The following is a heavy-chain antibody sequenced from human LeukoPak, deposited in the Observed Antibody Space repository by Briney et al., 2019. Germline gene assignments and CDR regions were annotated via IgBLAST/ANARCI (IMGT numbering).Heavy chain of an antibody. J-gene: IGHJ4*02. Sequence: GESLKISCKGSGYSFTSYWIGWVRQMPGKGLEWMGIIYPGDSDTRYSPSFQGQVTISADKSISTAYLQWSSLKASDTAMYYCARHHEPGPHQSPARVGFDYWGQGTLVTVSS. CDR3: ARHHEPGPHQSPARVGFDY. CDR1: GYSFTSYW. V-gene: IGHV5-51*01. CDR2: IYPGDSDT. D-gene: IGHD1-14*01.